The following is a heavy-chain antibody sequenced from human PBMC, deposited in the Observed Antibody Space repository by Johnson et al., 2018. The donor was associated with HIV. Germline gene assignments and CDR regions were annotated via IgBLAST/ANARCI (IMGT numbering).Heavy chain of an antibody. CDR1: GITVSTNY. J-gene: IGHJ3*02. CDR3: ATVWRNEGRHSFDT. CDR2: IFTVGDV. Sequence: VQLVESGGALAQPGGSLRLSCAASGITVSTNYMSWVRQAPGKGLEWVAVIFTVGDVYYSDPVTGRFTIYRDNSKNFVYLQMNNLRAEDTAVYFCATVWRNEGRHSFDTWGQGTVVTVSS. D-gene: IGHD1-1*01. V-gene: IGHV3-66*01.